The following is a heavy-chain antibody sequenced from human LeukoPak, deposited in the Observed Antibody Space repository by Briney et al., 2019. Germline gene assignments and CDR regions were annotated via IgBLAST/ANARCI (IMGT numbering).Heavy chain of an antibody. D-gene: IGHD7-27*01. CDR3: ARAPLGDAFDI. CDR2: IYHSGST. Sequence: PSETLSLTCTVSGYSISSGYYWGWIRQPPGKGLEWIGSIYHSGSTYYSPSLKSRVTISVDTSKNQFSLKLSSVTAADTAVYYCARAPLGDAFDIWGQGTMVTVSS. CDR1: GYSISSGYY. J-gene: IGHJ3*02. V-gene: IGHV4-38-2*02.